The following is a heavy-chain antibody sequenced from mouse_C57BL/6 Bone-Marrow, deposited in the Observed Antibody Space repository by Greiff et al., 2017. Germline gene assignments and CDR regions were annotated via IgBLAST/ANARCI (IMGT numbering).Heavy chain of an antibody. V-gene: IGHV1-50*01. CDR3: ARGWDSDYAWFAY. J-gene: IGHJ3*01. CDR2: IDPSDSYT. Sequence: QVQLQQPGAELVKPGASVKLSCKASGYTFTSYWMQWVKQRPGQGLEWIGEIDPSDSYTNYNQKFKGKATLTVDTSSITAYMQLSSLTSEDSAVYYCARGWDSDYAWFAYWGQGTLVTVSA. D-gene: IGHD2-4*01. CDR1: GYTFTSYW.